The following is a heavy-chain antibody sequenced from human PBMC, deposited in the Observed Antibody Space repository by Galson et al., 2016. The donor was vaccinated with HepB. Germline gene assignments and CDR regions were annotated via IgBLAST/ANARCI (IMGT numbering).Heavy chain of an antibody. V-gene: IGHV3-23*01. CDR1: GFIFSTYA. CDR3: AKERGSRITMVRGVLDAFDI. D-gene: IGHD3-10*01. Sequence: SLRLSCAASGFIFSTYAMNWVRQAPGKGLEWVSSIRGSGGGIDYADSVKGRFTISGDNSKNTLYLQLSSLRAEDTALYYCAKERGSRITMVRGVLDAFDIWGQGTMVTVSS. CDR2: IRGSGGGI. J-gene: IGHJ3*02.